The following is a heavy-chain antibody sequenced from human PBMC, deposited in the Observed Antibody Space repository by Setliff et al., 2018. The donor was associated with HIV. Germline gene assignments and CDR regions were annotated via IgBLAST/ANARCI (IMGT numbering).Heavy chain of an antibody. CDR1: GFTFSNFW. V-gene: IGHV3-7*03. J-gene: IGHJ5*02. Sequence: GGSLRLSCAASGFTFSNFWMDWVRQAPGKGLEWVATIKKDGSEIYYVDSVKGRFTISRDNARTSLYLEMSSRRVEDTAVYLCANLWEVGAWGQGTLVTVSS. CDR2: IKKDGSEI. CDR3: ANLWEVGA. D-gene: IGHD1-26*01.